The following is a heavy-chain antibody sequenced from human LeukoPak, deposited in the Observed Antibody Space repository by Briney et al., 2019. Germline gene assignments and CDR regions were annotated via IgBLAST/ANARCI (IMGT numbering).Heavy chain of an antibody. CDR1: GYTLTELS. J-gene: IGHJ3*02. V-gene: IGHV1-24*01. CDR2: FDPEDSET. Sequence: ASVKVSCKVSGYTLTELSMHWVRQAPGKGLEWMGGFDPEDSETIYAQKFQGRVTMTEDTSTDTAYMELSSLRSEDTAVYYCATPGFWSGSDDAFDIWGQGTMVTVSS. CDR3: ATPGFWSGSDDAFDI. D-gene: IGHD3-3*01.